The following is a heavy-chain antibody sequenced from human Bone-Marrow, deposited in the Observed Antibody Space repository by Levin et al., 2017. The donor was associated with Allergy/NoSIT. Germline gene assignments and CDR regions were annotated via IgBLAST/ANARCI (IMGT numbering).Heavy chain of an antibody. CDR3: ARHAMDTAMEYTIDY. V-gene: IGHV5-51*01. CDR2: IYPGDSDT. Sequence: ASVKVSCKGSGYSFTSYWIGWVRQMPGKGLEWMGIIYPGDSDTRYSPSFQGQVTISADKSISTAYLQWSSLKASDTAMYYCARHAMDTAMEYTIDYWGQGTLVTVSS. CDR1: GYSFTSYW. D-gene: IGHD5-18*01. J-gene: IGHJ4*02.